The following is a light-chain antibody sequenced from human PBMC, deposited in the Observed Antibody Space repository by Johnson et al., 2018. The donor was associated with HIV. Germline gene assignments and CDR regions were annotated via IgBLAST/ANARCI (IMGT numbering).Light chain of an antibody. J-gene: IGLJ1*01. Sequence: HSVLTQPPSVSAAPGQKVTISCSGSSSNIGNNYVSWYQQLPGTAPKLLIYENNKRPSGIPDRFSGSKSGTSATLGITGLQTGDEADYYCGTWDNSLRGYVFGTGTKVTVL. CDR1: SSNIGNNY. V-gene: IGLV1-51*02. CDR3: GTWDNSLRGYV. CDR2: ENN.